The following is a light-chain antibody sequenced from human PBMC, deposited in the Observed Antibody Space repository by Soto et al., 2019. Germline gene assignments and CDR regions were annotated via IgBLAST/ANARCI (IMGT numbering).Light chain of an antibody. CDR1: QGIRND. Sequence: AIQMTQSPSSLSASVGDRVTITCRASQGIRNDLGWYQQKPGKAPKLLIYVVSRLPSGVPSRFSGSGSGTDFTLTISSLQPEDFATYYCLQDYKYPHTFGQGTKLEIK. V-gene: IGKV1-6*01. J-gene: IGKJ2*01. CDR2: VVS. CDR3: LQDYKYPHT.